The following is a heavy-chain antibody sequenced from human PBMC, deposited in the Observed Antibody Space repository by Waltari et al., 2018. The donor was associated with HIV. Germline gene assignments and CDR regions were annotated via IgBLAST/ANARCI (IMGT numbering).Heavy chain of an antibody. J-gene: IGHJ6*02. V-gene: IGHV1-8*01. CDR2: MNPNSGNT. Sequence: QVQLVQSGAEVKKPGASVTVSCKASGYTFTSYAINWVRQATGQGLEWMGWMNPNSGNTGYAQKFQGRVTMTRNTSISTAYMELSSLRSEDTAVYYCARPFGYSSSLFIPNYYYYGMDVWGQGTTVTVSS. CDR3: ARPFGYSSSLFIPNYYYYGMDV. D-gene: IGHD6-6*01. CDR1: GYTFTSYA.